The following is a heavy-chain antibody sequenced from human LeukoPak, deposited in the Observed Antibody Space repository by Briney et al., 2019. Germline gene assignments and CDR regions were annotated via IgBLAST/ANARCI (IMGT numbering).Heavy chain of an antibody. Sequence: GGSLRLSCAASGSTFSSYSMNWVRQAPGKGLEWVSSISSSSSYIYYADSVKGRFTISRDNAKNSLYLQMNSLRAEDTAVYYCARDTFPWAFDIWGQGTMVTVSS. CDR2: ISSSSSYI. J-gene: IGHJ3*02. CDR3: ARDTFPWAFDI. CDR1: GSTFSSYS. V-gene: IGHV3-21*01. D-gene: IGHD2/OR15-2a*01.